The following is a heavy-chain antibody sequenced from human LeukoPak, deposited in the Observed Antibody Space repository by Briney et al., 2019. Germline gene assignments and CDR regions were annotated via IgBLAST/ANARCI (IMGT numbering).Heavy chain of an antibody. Sequence: TGGSLRLSCAASGFTFSSYSMNWVRQAPGKGLEWVSSISSSSSYIYYADSVKGRFTISRDNAKNSLYLQMNSLRAEDTAVYYCASVFAGTPAYYYYGMDVWGQGTTVTVSS. D-gene: IGHD3-10*01. CDR1: GFTFSSYS. CDR2: ISSSSSYI. J-gene: IGHJ6*02. V-gene: IGHV3-21*01. CDR3: ASVFAGTPAYYYYGMDV.